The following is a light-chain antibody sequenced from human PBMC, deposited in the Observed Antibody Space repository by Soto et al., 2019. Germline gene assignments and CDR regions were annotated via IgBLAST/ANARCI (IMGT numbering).Light chain of an antibody. Sequence: QPVLTQPPSVSGAPGQRVTISCTGSDSNIGADYDVHWYQHLPGAAPRLLIYDNNKRPSGVPDRFSGSKSGTSASLAITCLQAEDEAEYYCHSHDSSLMSASWVFGGGTKLTVL. CDR1: DSNIGADYD. V-gene: IGLV1-40*01. CDR3: HSHDSSLMSASWV. CDR2: DNN. J-gene: IGLJ3*02.